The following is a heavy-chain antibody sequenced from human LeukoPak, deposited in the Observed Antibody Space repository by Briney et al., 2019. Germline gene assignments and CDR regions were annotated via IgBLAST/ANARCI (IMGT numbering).Heavy chain of an antibody. CDR3: GKLKSSGYLVEY. J-gene: IGHJ4*02. V-gene: IGHV3-53*01. D-gene: IGHD3-22*01. Sequence: GGSLRLSCAASGFTVSSNYMSWVRQAPGKGLEWVSVIYSGGDTNYADSVRAGSTASRTNSKNRLYFQMTSRRVDNPPCVYCGKLKSSGYLVEYWGEGTLVTVSP. CDR1: GFTVSSNY. CDR2: IYSGGDT.